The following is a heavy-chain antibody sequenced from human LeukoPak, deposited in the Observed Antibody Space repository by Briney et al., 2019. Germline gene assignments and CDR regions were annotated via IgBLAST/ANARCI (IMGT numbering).Heavy chain of an antibody. Sequence: GGSLILSCAASGFTFSDYSMNRVRQAPGKGLEWVSYITGSSSTIYYADSVKGRFTISRDNAKKSLYLQMNSLRDEDTAVYYCAREWDYWGQGTLVTVSS. J-gene: IGHJ4*02. V-gene: IGHV3-48*02. CDR2: ITGSSSTI. CDR1: GFTFSDYS. CDR3: AREWDY.